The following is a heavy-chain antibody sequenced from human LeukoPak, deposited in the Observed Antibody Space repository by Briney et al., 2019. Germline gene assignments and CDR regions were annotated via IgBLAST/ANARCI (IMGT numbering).Heavy chain of an antibody. Sequence: GGSLRLSCAASGFPFSSYAMHWVRQAPGKGLEYVSAISSNGGSTSYANSVKGRFTISRDNSMNTLYLQMGSLRAEDMAVYYCARSSIVVVSILDYWGQGTLVTVSS. CDR1: GFPFSSYA. D-gene: IGHD2-2*01. J-gene: IGHJ4*02. V-gene: IGHV3-64*01. CDR2: ISSNGGST. CDR3: ARSSIVVVSILDY.